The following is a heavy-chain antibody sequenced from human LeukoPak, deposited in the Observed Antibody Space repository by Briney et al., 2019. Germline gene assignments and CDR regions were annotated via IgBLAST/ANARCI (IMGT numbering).Heavy chain of an antibody. Sequence: GGSLRLSCAASGFTFSNYAMSWVRQAPGKGLEWVSAISSSADSTYYADSVRGRFTISRDNSKNTLYLQMNSLRAEDTAVYYCAKLGSGAHVDYWGQGTLVTVSS. CDR3: AKLGSGAHVDY. CDR2: ISSSADST. J-gene: IGHJ4*02. D-gene: IGHD2-15*01. CDR1: GFTFSNYA. V-gene: IGHV3-23*01.